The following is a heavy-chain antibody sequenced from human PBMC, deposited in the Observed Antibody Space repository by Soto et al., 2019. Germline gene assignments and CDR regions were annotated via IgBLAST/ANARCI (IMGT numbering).Heavy chain of an antibody. CDR3: ARAFSYQGRDSRGYPFGAYDF. CDR2: ISAHTGSS. CDR1: GYTFTSSG. D-gene: IGHD3-22*01. V-gene: IGHV1-18*01. J-gene: IGHJ1*01. Sequence: GASVKVSCKASGYTFTSSGMSWVRQAPGQGLEWMGWISAHTGSSEYAQRFQGRVTMTTDRSTSTAYMELRSLRSDDTAVYYCARAFSYQGRDSRGYPFGAYDFRGPGTLDTDSS.